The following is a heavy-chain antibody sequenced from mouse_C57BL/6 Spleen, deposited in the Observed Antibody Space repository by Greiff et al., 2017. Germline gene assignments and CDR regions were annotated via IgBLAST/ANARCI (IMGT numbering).Heavy chain of an antibody. V-gene: IGHV14-4*01. J-gene: IGHJ3*01. CDR3: STATMVTTAEFAY. D-gene: IGHD2-2*01. Sequence: VHVKQSGAELVRPGASVKLSCTASGFNIKDDYMHWVKQRPEQGLEWIGWIDPENGDTEYASKFQGKATITADPSSNPAYLQLSSLTSEDTAVYYCSTATMVTTAEFAYWGQGTLVTVSA. CDR2: IDPENGDT. CDR1: GFNIKDDY.